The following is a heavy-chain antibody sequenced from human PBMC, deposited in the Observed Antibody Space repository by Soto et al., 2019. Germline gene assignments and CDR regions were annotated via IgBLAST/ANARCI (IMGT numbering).Heavy chain of an antibody. D-gene: IGHD2-15*01. Sequence: PSDTLTLTCTLAGDAISIYYWNWIQKPPGKGLELIGYIYYSGSTIYNPSLKSRVTISVDTSKNQFSLKLSSVPAAVAAVYYCARRGCSGGRCYIDYWGQGTLVTVSS. V-gene: IGHV4-59*08. CDR1: GDAISIYY. J-gene: IGHJ4*02. CDR3: ARRGCSGGRCYIDY. CDR2: IYYSGST.